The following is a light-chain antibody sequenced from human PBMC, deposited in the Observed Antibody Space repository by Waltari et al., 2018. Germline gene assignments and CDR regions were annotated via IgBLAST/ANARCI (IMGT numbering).Light chain of an antibody. J-gene: IGLJ3*02. V-gene: IGLV1-47*01. CDR3: AAWDDSLSVWV. CDR1: RSNIGNNY. CDR2: RIY. Sequence: SVLTQPPSASGTPGQRVTISCSGRRSNIGNNYVFWYQQFPGTAPKLLIYRIYQRPSGVPDRFSGSKSGTSASLAISGLRSEDEADYYCAAWDDSLSVWVFGGGTKLTVL.